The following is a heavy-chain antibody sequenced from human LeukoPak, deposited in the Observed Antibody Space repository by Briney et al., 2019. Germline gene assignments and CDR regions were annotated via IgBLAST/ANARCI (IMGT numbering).Heavy chain of an antibody. CDR2: ISAYNGNT. D-gene: IGHD6-13*01. CDR3: ARSEYSSSWYAEYFQH. CDR1: GYTFTSYG. J-gene: IGHJ1*01. Sequence: VASVKVSCKASGYTFTSYGISWVRQAPGQGLEWMGWISAYNGNTNYAQKLQGRVTMTTDTSTSTAYMELRSLRSDDTAVYYCARSEYSSSWYAEYFQHWGQGTLVTVSS. V-gene: IGHV1-18*01.